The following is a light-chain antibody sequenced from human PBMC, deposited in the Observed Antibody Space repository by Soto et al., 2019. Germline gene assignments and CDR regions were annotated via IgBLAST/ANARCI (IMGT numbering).Light chain of an antibody. CDR3: QQYVTSPWA. V-gene: IGKV3-20*01. CDR2: GAS. J-gene: IGKJ1*01. Sequence: IGLTQSPGTLSLSPGERATLSCRASQSVSSSFLAWYQQKPGQAPRLLIYGASNRATGIPDSFSGSGSGTDFTLTISRLEAEDFAVYYCQQYVTSPWAFGQGTKVAIE. CDR1: QSVSSSF.